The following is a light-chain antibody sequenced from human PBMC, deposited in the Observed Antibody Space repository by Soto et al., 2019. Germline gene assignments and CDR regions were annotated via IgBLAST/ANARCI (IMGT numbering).Light chain of an antibody. Sequence: EIVLTQSPAPLSLSPGERATLSCRASQSVSSSYLAWYQQKPGQAPRLLIYGASSRATGIPDRFSGSGSGTDFTLTISRLEPEDFAVYYCQQYGSSRITFGQGTRLEIK. CDR3: QQYGSSRIT. J-gene: IGKJ5*01. CDR2: GAS. V-gene: IGKV3-20*01. CDR1: QSVSSSY.